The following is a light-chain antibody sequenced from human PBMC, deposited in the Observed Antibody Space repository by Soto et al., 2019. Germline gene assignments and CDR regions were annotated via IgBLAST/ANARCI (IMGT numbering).Light chain of an antibody. CDR2: ELT. CDR3: SSFASSNTWV. J-gene: IGLJ3*02. CDR1: SSDVGAYNY. V-gene: IGLV2-8*01. Sequence: QSALTQPPSASGSPGQSVTISCTGTSSDVGAYNYVSWYQQHAGKAPKLVIYELTKRPSGVPDRFSGSKSANTASLTVSGLQAEDEADYYCSSFASSNTWVFGGGTKLTVL.